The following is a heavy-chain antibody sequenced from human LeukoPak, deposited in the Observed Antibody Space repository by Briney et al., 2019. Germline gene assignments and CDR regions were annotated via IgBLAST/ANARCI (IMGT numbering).Heavy chain of an antibody. J-gene: IGHJ2*01. D-gene: IGHD2-2*02. V-gene: IGHV3-30*02. CDR2: IQYDGSKK. CDR3: AKTGRCSRTSCYTGWYFDL. CDR1: GFTFSSYG. Sequence: GGSLTLTCAASGFTFSSYGMHWVRQPPAKGLEGVAFIQYDGSKKYYADAVKGRFTISRDNSKNTLYVQMNSLRAEDTAGYYCAKTGRCSRTSCYTGWYFDLWGRGTLVTVSS.